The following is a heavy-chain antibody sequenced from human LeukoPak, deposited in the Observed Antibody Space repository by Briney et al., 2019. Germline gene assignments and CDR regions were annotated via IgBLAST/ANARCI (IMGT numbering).Heavy chain of an antibody. Sequence: SETLSLTCTVSGGSISSYYWSWIRQPPGKGLEWIGYIYYSGSTNYNPSLKSRVTISVDTSKNQFPLKLSSVTAADTAVYYCARVRNWNGYYMDAWGKGTTVTVSS. V-gene: IGHV4-59*01. CDR3: ARVRNWNGYYMDA. D-gene: IGHD1-1*01. CDR2: IYYSGST. CDR1: GGSISSYY. J-gene: IGHJ6*03.